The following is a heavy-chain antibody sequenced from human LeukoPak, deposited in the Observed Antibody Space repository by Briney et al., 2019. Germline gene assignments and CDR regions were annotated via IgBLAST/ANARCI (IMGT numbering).Heavy chain of an antibody. CDR1: DGSITSDGYY. CDR2: IYYSGSA. Sequence: LSLTCTVSDGSITSDGYYWSWIRQHPGKGLEWIGFIYYSGSAYYNPSLKSRVTISVDTSKNQFSLKLNSVTAADTAVYYCARERWGDPLDNWGQGTQVSVSS. CDR3: ARERWGDPLDN. D-gene: IGHD5-24*01. J-gene: IGHJ4*02. V-gene: IGHV4-31*03.